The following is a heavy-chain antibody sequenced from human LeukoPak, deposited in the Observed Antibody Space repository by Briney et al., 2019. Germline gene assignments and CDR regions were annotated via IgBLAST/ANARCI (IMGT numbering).Heavy chain of an antibody. CDR3: AKDFSLASTMVRGPRGNPFDY. V-gene: IGHV3-30*18. J-gene: IGHJ4*02. D-gene: IGHD3-10*01. CDR2: ISYDGSNK. Sequence: GGSLRLSCAASGFTFSSYGMHWVRQAPGKGLEWVAVISYDGSNKYYADSVKGRFTISRDNSKNTLYLQMNSLRAEDTAVYYCAKDFSLASTMVRGPRGNPFDYWGQGTLVTVSS. CDR1: GFTFSSYG.